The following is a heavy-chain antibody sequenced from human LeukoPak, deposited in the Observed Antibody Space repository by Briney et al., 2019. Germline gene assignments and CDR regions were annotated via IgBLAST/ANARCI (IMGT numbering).Heavy chain of an antibody. D-gene: IGHD6-13*01. CDR2: IYTSGST. CDR1: GGSISSYY. Sequence: SETLSLTCTLSGGSISSYYWSCIPDPAEEGLECIGRIYTSGSTNYTPSVKSRVTMSVDTSKNQFSLKLSSVTAADTAVYYCARDGYSSSWHFFDYWGQGTLVTVSS. J-gene: IGHJ4*02. V-gene: IGHV4-4*07. CDR3: ARDGYSSSWHFFDY.